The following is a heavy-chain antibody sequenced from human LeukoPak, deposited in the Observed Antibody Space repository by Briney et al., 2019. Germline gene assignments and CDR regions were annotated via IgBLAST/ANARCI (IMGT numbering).Heavy chain of an antibody. CDR2: INHSGYA. J-gene: IGHJ4*02. D-gene: IGHD4-17*01. CDR3: TRMTTGHDY. V-gene: IGHV4-34*01. Sequence: SETLSLTCAVSGVSFDDYYWAWVRQTPGKGLEWIGEINHSGYANDSPSLKSRVTLSIDTSRRQFSLNLRSVTVADAGTYYCTRMTTGHDYWGQGTLVTVSS. CDR1: GVSFDDYY.